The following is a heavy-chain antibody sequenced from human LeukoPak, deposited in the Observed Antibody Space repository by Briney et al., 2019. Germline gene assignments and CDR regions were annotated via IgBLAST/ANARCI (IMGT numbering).Heavy chain of an antibody. V-gene: IGHV3-33*08. CDR3: ARDKNLYYYDSSGLDY. J-gene: IGHJ4*02. CDR1: GFTFSSYG. Sequence: PGGSLRPSCAASGFTFSSYGMHWVRQAPGKGLEWVAVIWYDGSNKYYADSVKGRFTISRDNSKNTLYLQMNSLRAEDTAVYYCARDKNLYYYDSSGLDYWGQGTLVTVSS. D-gene: IGHD3-22*01. CDR2: IWYDGSNK.